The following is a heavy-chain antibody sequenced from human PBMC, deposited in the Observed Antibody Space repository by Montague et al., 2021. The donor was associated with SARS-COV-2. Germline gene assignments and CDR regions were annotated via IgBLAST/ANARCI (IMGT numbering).Heavy chain of an antibody. J-gene: IGHJ4*02. V-gene: IGHV4-59*01. CDR2: IYCSGST. Sequence: SETLSLTCSVSGGSLSSFYWSWIRQPPGKGLEWIGYIYCSGSTNYNPSLKSRVTISVDTSKSQFSLKLSSVTAADTAVYYCARVQRGYYYGLGVSAHFDYWGQGTLVTVSS. CDR3: ARVQRGYYYGLGVSAHFDY. D-gene: IGHD3-10*01. CDR1: GGSLSSFY.